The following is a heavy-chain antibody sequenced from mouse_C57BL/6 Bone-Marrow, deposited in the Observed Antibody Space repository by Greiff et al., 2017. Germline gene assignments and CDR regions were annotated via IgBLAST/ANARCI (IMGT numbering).Heavy chain of an antibody. CDR2: IDPENGDT. V-gene: IGHV14-4*01. D-gene: IGHD2-2*01. Sequence: VQLQQSGAELVRPGASVKLSCTASGFNIKDDYMHWVKQRPEQGLEWIGWIDPENGDTEYASKFQGKATITADTSSNTAYLQRRSLTAEDTAVYYCTTIYYGYALFAYWGQGTLVTVSA. J-gene: IGHJ3*01. CDR3: TTIYYGYALFAY. CDR1: GFNIKDDY.